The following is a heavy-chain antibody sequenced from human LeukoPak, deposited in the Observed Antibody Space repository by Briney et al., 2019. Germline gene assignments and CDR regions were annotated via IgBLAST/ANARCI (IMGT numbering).Heavy chain of an antibody. D-gene: IGHD5-24*01. CDR1: GGSISSSSYY. V-gene: IGHV4-39*07. J-gene: IGHJ4*02. CDR2: IYYSGST. Sequence: SETLSLTCTVSGGSISSSSYYWGWIRQPPGKGLEWIGNIYYSGSTYYNASLKSRVTISVDTSKNQFSLKLSSVTAADTAVYYCARDGYNPIDYWGQGTLVTVSS. CDR3: ARDGYNPIDY.